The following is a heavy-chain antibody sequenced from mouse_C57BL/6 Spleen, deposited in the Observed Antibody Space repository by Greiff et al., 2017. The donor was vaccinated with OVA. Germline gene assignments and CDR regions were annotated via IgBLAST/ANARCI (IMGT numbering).Heavy chain of an antibody. D-gene: IGHD1-1*01. CDR2: INSDGGST. J-gene: IGHJ1*03. CDR3: ARSPYYYGSSYWYFDV. Sequence: DVMLVESGGGLVQPGESLKLSCESNEYEFPSHDMSWVRKTPEKRLELVAAINSDGGSTYYPDTMERRFIISRHTTKKTLYLQMSSLRSEDTALYYCARSPYYYGSSYWYFDVWGTGTTVTVSS. V-gene: IGHV5-2*01. CDR1: EYEFPSHD.